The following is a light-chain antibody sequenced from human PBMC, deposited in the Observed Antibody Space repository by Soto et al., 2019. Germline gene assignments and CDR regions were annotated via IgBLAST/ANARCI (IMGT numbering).Light chain of an antibody. CDR1: QGISAN. CDR2: AAS. J-gene: IGKJ1*01. CDR3: QQYNNWPPWT. Sequence: EIVMTQSPATLPVSPGERATLSCRASQGISANVVWYQQKPGQPPRLLIYAASIRATGIPARFSGSGSGTEFTLTISTLQSEDFAVYYCQQYNNWPPWTFGQGTKVEIK. V-gene: IGKV3-15*01.